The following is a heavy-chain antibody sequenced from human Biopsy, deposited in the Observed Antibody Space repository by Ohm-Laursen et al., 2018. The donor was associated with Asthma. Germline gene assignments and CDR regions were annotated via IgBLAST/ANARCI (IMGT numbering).Heavy chain of an antibody. CDR1: GFAFNRFD. Sequence: GSLRLSCAASGFAFNRFDMHWVRQAPGKGLEWVSVIYSGGTSHTADSVRGRFTISRDYSKNTLYLQMHSLRAEDTAVYYCARGDSSNWSHYYFDYWGQGTLVTVSS. D-gene: IGHD3-22*01. CDR3: ARGDSSNWSHYYFDY. V-gene: IGHV3-53*01. J-gene: IGHJ4*02. CDR2: IYSGGTS.